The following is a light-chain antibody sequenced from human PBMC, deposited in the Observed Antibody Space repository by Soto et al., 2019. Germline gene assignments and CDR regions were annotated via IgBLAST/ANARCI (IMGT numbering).Light chain of an antibody. Sequence: DIQMTQSPSSLSASVGDRVTITCRASQTIITWLAWYQQKPGKGLKVLIYRASNLQTGVPSRFSGSGSGTEFTLTINSLQPDDFATYFCQQYNVYPWTFGQETKVET. CDR1: QTIITW. J-gene: IGKJ1*01. CDR3: QQYNVYPWT. CDR2: RAS. V-gene: IGKV1-5*03.